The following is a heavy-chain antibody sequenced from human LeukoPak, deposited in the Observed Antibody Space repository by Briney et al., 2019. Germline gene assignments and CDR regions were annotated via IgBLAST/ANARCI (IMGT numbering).Heavy chain of an antibody. CDR2: IYTDGNT. Sequence: SGGSLRLSCVPSGFTVSSNYMSWGRQAPGKGLEWVSVIYTDGNTYYADSVKGRFTISRDNAKNTVSLQMNSLRAEDTGVYYCARAPSEIGGYYPEYFRHWGQGTLVTVSS. D-gene: IGHD3-22*01. CDR3: ARAPSEIGGYYPEYFRH. CDR1: GFTVSSNY. J-gene: IGHJ1*01. V-gene: IGHV3-53*01.